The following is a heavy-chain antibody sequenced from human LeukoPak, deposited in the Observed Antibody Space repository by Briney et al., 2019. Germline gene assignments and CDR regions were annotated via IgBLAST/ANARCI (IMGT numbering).Heavy chain of an antibody. D-gene: IGHD6-19*01. Sequence: GGSLRLSCAASGLTFSNYWMSWVRQAPGKGLEWVSAISGSGGSTYYADSVKGRFTISRDNSKNTLYLQMNSLRAEDTAVYYCAKERGGQWLVRVVDYWGQGTLVTVSS. V-gene: IGHV3-23*01. CDR3: AKERGGQWLVRVVDY. CDR2: ISGSGGST. J-gene: IGHJ4*02. CDR1: GLTFSNYW.